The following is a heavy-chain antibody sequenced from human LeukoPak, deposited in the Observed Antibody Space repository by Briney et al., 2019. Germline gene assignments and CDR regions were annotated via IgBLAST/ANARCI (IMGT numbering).Heavy chain of an antibody. CDR1: GFTFSSYS. J-gene: IGHJ4*02. Sequence: PGGSLRLSCAASGFTFSSYSMNWVRQAPGKGLEWVSSISSSSSYIYYADSVKGRFTISRDNSKNTLYLQMNSLRAEDMAVYYCARDQDPVAGYPVYWGQGTLVTVSS. D-gene: IGHD5-18*01. CDR3: ARDQDPVAGYPVY. V-gene: IGHV3-21*01. CDR2: ISSSSSYI.